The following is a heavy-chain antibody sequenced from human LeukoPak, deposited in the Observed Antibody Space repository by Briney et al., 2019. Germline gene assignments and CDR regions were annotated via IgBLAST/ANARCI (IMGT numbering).Heavy chain of an antibody. V-gene: IGHV4-34*01. CDR2: ITHTRRT. CDR3: AKTVAGYWYFDL. CDR1: GGPFSHYY. D-gene: IGHD6-19*01. J-gene: IGHJ2*01. Sequence: PSETLSLTCAVSGGPFSHYYWIGIRQSPGKGLEWIGEITHTRRTNYNPSLKSRLTISVDTPKDHFSLKLSSVTAADTAVYYCAKTVAGYWYFDLWGRGTLVTVSS.